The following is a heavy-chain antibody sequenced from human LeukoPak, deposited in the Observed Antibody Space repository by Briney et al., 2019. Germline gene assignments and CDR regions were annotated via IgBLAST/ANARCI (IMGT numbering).Heavy chain of an antibody. CDR3: ARSSLYGDWPPGY. D-gene: IGHD4-17*01. J-gene: IGHJ4*02. CDR1: GGSISSSSYY. Sequence: PSETLSLTCTVSGGSISSSSYYWGWIRQPPGKGLEWIGSIYYSGSTYYNPSLKSRVTISVGTSKNQFSLKLSSVTAADTAVYYCARSSLYGDWPPGYWGQGTLVTVSS. V-gene: IGHV4-39*01. CDR2: IYYSGST.